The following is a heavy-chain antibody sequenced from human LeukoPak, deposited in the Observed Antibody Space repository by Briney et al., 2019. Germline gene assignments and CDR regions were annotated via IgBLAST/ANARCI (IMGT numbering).Heavy chain of an antibody. CDR2: IRYDGSNK. V-gene: IGHV3-30*02. CDR3: AKVAVTTFGWFDP. J-gene: IGHJ5*02. CDR1: GFTFSSYG. D-gene: IGHD3-10*02. Sequence: SGGSLRLCCAASGFTFSSYGMHWVRQAPGKGLEWVAFIRYDGSNKYYADSVKGRFTISRDNSKNTLYLQMNSLRAEDTAVYYCAKVAVTTFGWFDPWGQGTLVTVSS.